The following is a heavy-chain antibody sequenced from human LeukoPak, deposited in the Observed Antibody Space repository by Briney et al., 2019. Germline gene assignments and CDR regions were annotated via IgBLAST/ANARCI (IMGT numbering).Heavy chain of an antibody. CDR2: ISSSSSTI. Sequence: PGGSLRLSCAASGFTFSTYSMNWVRQAPGKGLEWLSHISSSSSTIYYADSVKGRFTISRDNAKNSLYLQMNSLRAEDTAVYYCAKLGDGSSGWFHFDYWGQGTLVTVSS. J-gene: IGHJ4*02. D-gene: IGHD6-19*01. CDR3: AKLGDGSSGWFHFDY. V-gene: IGHV3-48*01. CDR1: GFTFSTYS.